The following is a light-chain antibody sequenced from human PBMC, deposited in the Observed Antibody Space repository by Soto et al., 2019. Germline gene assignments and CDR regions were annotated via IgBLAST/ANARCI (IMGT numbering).Light chain of an antibody. CDR3: QQSYSTPYT. CDR2: AAS. Sequence: DIQMTQSPSSLSASVGDRVTITCRASQSISSYLNWYQQKPGKAPKLLIYAASSLQSGVPSRFSGSGSGTDXTLXISSLQPEDFATYYCQQSYSTPYTFGQGTKLEIK. CDR1: QSISSY. V-gene: IGKV1-39*01. J-gene: IGKJ2*01.